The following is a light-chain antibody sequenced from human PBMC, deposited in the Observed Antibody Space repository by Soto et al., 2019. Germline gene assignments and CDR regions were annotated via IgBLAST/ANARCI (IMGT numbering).Light chain of an antibody. CDR1: QNINNY. J-gene: IGKJ5*01. V-gene: IGKV1-33*01. CDR3: QQYENLPT. CDR2: DAS. Sequence: IQMTLSASSLSASVGYRVTITCQASQNINNYLNWYQQKPGRAPKLLIYDASNLEAGVPSRFRGSGSGTDSTFTISRLQPEDIATYYCQQYENLPTFGQGTRLEIK.